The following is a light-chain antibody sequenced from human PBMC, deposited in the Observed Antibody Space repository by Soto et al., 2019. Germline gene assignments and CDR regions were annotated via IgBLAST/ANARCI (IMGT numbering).Light chain of an antibody. CDR1: SSNIGSNT. CDR3: AAWDDSLNGDV. J-gene: IGLJ1*01. Sequence: SALTQPPSASVTPGQRVTISCSGSSSNIGSNTVNWYQQLPGTAPNLLIYSNNQRPSGVPDRFSGSKSGTSASLAISGLQSEDEADYYCAAWDDSLNGDVFGTGTKVTVL. CDR2: SNN. V-gene: IGLV1-44*01.